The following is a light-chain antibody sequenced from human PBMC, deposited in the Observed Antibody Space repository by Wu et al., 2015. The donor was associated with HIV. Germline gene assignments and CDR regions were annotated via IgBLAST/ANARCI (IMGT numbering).Light chain of an antibody. V-gene: IGKV3-20*01. Sequence: EIVLTQSPGTLSLSPGERATLSCRASQSVTSSNLAWYQQKPGQPPRLLIYGASARATGIPDRFSGSGSGTDFTLTVSRLAPEDFAVYYCQHYGSSQWTF. J-gene: IGKJ1*01. CDR3: QHYGSSQWT. CDR1: QSVTSSN. CDR2: GAS.